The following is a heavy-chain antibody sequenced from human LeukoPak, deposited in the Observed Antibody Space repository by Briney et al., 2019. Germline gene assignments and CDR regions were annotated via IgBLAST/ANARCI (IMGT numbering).Heavy chain of an antibody. CDR2: ISAYDGET. J-gene: IGHJ5*02. V-gene: IGHV1-18*01. CDR1: GYTFNHFG. D-gene: IGHD5/OR15-5a*01. Sequence: ASVKVSCKASGYTFNHFGISWVRQAPGQGLEWMGWISAYDGETYYLQKFQGRITMTTDTATRTAYMELRSLRSDDTAVYYCARDKVIVSAGTPNWLDPWGQGTLVTVSS. CDR3: ARDKVIVSAGTPNWLDP.